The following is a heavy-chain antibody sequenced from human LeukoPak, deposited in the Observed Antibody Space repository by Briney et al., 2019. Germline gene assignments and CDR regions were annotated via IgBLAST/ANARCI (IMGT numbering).Heavy chain of an antibody. CDR3: ATYSGGAETFDI. CDR2: IFPGDSDT. Sequence: GESLKISCKASGNSITTYWIGWVRQKPGKGLEWMGLIFPGDSDTKYSPSFQGQVTISADKSISTAYLQWSSLKASDTAMYYCATYSGGAETFDIWGQGTMVTVSS. CDR1: GNSITTYW. D-gene: IGHD3-16*01. J-gene: IGHJ3*02. V-gene: IGHV5-51*01.